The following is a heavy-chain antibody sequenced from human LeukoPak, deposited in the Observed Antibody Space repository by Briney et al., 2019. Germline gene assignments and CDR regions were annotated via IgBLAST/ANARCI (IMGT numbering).Heavy chain of an antibody. Sequence: PGGTLRLSCAASGFTFSSYGMSWVRQAPGKGLEWVSAISGSGGSTYYADSVKGRFTISRDNAKNTLYLQMNSLRAEDTAVYYCTRDVSGPGYWGQGTLVTVSS. J-gene: IGHJ4*02. V-gene: IGHV3-23*01. CDR2: ISGSGGST. CDR1: GFTFSSYG. CDR3: TRDVSGPGY. D-gene: IGHD5/OR15-5a*01.